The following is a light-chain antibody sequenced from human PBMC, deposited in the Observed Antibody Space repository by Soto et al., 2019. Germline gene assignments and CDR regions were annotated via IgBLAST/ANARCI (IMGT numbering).Light chain of an antibody. CDR2: GNT. CDR1: NSNIGARYN. CDR3: QSYDRSLSGLV. Sequence: QSALTQPPSVSGSPGQRVTISCTGSNSNIGARYNVHWYQHLPGTDPKLLIYGNTNRPSGVPDRFSGSTSGTSASLAITGLQAEDEADYYCQSYDRSLSGLVFGSGTKLTVL. J-gene: IGLJ1*01. V-gene: IGLV1-40*01.